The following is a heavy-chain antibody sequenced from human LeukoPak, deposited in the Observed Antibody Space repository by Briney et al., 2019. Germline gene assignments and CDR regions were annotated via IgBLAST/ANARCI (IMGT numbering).Heavy chain of an antibody. CDR3: ARVGRPDHNYYFDY. D-gene: IGHD1-14*01. Sequence: SQTLSLTCVLSGDSVSSNSAAWNWIRQSPSRGLEWLGRTYYRSKWYNDYAVSVKSRMTINPDTSKNQFSLQLNSVTPEDTAVYYCARVGRPDHNYYFDYWGQGTLVTVSS. J-gene: IGHJ4*02. CDR1: GDSVSSNSAA. V-gene: IGHV6-1*01. CDR2: TYYRSKWYN.